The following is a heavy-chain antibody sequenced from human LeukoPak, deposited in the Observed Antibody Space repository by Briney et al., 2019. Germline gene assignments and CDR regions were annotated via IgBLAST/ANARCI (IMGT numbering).Heavy chain of an antibody. CDR2: TSSGGSIK. V-gene: IGHV3-11*01. CDR3: ARVVRGGNSGYAFDI. D-gene: IGHD4-23*01. CDR1: RFTFSDYY. Sequence: GGSLRLSCAASRFTFSDYYMSWVRQAPGKGLEWVTYTSSGGSIKSYADSVKGRFSISRDSAKNSLYLEMNSLRAEDTAVYYFARVVRGGNSGYAFDIWGQGTMVTVSS. J-gene: IGHJ3*02.